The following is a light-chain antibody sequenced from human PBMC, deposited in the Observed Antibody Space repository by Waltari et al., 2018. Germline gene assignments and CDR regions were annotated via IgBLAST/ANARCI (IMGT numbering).Light chain of an antibody. CDR3: QQYNSYSWT. V-gene: IGKV1-5*03. CDR1: QSIDSW. Sequence: DIHMTQTPSTLSASVGDRVTITCRASQSIDSWLALYQQKPGEVPKLLIYKASILESGVPSRFSGSGSGTEFTLTISSLQPDDFATYYCQQYNSYSWTFGQGTKMEI. J-gene: IGKJ1*01. CDR2: KAS.